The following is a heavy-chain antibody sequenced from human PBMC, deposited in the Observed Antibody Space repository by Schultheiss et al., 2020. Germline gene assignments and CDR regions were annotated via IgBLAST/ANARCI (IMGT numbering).Heavy chain of an antibody. CDR2: ISGSGGST. CDR1: GFTFSSYA. J-gene: IGHJ4*02. CDR3: AKVKSFRFGEFDY. Sequence: GESLKISCAASGFTFSSYAMSWVRQAPGKGLEWVSAISGSGGSTYYADSVKGRFTISRDNSKNTLYLQMNSLRAEDTAVYYCAKVKSFRFGEFDYWGQGTLVTVSS. V-gene: IGHV3-23*01. D-gene: IGHD3-10*01.